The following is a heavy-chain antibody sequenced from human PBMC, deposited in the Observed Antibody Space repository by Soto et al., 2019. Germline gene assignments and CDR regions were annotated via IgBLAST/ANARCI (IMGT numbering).Heavy chain of an antibody. V-gene: IGHV1-69*13. CDR1: GGTFSSYA. D-gene: IGHD6-13*01. Sequence: SVKISCKASGGTFSSYAISWVRQAPGQGLEWMGGIIPIFGTANYAQKFQGRVTITADESTSTAYMELSSLRSEDTAVYYCASQWLQAAGEFLAVEYWGQGTLVTVSS. CDR2: IIPIFGTA. CDR3: ASQWLQAAGEFLAVEY. J-gene: IGHJ4*02.